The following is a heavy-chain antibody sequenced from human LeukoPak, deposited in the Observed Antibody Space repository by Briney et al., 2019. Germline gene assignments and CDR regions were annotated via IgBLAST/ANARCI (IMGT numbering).Heavy chain of an antibody. CDR3: ARTQQLALDY. CDR1: GGSFSGYY. V-gene: IGHV4-34*01. D-gene: IGHD6-13*01. CDR2: INHSGST. J-gene: IGHJ4*02. Sequence: SETPSLTCAVYGGSFSGYYWSWIRQPPGKGLEWIGEINHSGSTNYNPSLKSRVTISVDTSKNQFSLKLSSVTAADTAVYYCARTQQLALDYWGQGTLVTVSS.